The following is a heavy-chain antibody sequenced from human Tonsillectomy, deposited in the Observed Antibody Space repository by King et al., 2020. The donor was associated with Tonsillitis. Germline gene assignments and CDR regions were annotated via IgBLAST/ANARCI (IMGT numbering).Heavy chain of an antibody. CDR2: INPTAGST. D-gene: IGHD1-20*01. CDR1: GYTFTSHS. V-gene: IGHV1-46*01. CDR3: ARDTEYNWNDPSYWFVP. J-gene: IGHJ5*02. Sequence: VQLVESGAEVKKPGASVKVSCKASGYTFTSHSMHWVRQAPGQGLEWMGIINPTAGSTIYAQKFQGRVTMTRDTSTRTVYMELSSLRFEDTAVYYCARDTEYNWNDPSYWFVPWGQGTLDTVPS.